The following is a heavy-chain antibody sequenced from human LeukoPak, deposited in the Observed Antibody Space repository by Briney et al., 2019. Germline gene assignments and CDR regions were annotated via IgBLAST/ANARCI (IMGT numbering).Heavy chain of an antibody. V-gene: IGHV3-23*01. CDR2: VSGSGGST. CDR3: AKGSLTYCGGDCYPFDY. CDR1: GFTFSNYA. D-gene: IGHD2-21*02. Sequence: PGGSLRLSCAASGFTFSNYAMSWVRQAPGKGLEWVSTVSGSGGSTYYADFVKGRFTISRDNSKNTLYLQMNSLRAEDTAVYYCAKGSLTYCGGDCYPFDYWGQGTLVTVSS. J-gene: IGHJ4*02.